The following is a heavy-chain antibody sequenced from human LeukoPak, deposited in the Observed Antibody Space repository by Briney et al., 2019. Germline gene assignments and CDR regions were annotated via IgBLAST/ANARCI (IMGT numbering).Heavy chain of an antibody. D-gene: IGHD3-22*01. Sequence: ASVKVSCKASGYTLTSHGITWVRQAPGQGLEWVGWLSGYNGNTDYAQKFQDRVTMTTDTSTNKAYFELRSLRSDDAAVYYWNRAGGYYESRGYYYPWGDFDYWGPGTLVTVSS. J-gene: IGHJ4*02. CDR2: LSGYNGNT. CDR3: NRAGGYYESRGYYYPWGDFDY. CDR1: GYTLTSHG. V-gene: IGHV1-18*01.